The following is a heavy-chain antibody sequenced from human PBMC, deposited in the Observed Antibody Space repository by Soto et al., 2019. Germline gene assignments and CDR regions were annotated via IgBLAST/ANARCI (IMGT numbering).Heavy chain of an antibody. D-gene: IGHD3-10*01. V-gene: IGHV1-69*01. CDR1: GGTFSSYA. J-gene: IGHJ4*02. CDR3: ARERPPLGGGSGSFDY. CDR2: IIPIFGTA. Sequence: QVQLVQSGAEVKKPGSSVKVSCKASGGTFSSYAISWVRQAPGQGREWMGGIIPIFGTANYAQKFQGRVTITADESTSTAYMELSSLRSEDTAVYYCARERPPLGGGSGSFDYWGQGTLVTVSS.